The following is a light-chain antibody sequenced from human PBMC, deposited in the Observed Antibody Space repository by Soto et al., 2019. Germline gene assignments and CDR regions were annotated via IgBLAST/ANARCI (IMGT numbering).Light chain of an antibody. J-gene: IGLJ1*01. CDR3: ATWDDSLNAYV. CDR1: SSNIGSNT. Sequence: QSVLTQPPSASGTPGQRVTISCSGGSSNIGSNTVNWYQHLPGTAPKLLIDTNNQRPSGVPDRLSGSKSGTSASLAISGLRSEDEADYYCATWDDSLNAYVFGTGTKLTVL. CDR2: TNN. V-gene: IGLV1-44*01.